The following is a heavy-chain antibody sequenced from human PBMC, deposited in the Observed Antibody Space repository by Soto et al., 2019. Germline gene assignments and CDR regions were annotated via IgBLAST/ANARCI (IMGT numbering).Heavy chain of an antibody. CDR3: AKDLGGRHYYDSSGCDY. V-gene: IGHV3-23*01. J-gene: IGHJ4*02. D-gene: IGHD3-22*01. CDR1: GFTFSSYS. Sequence: GGSLRLSCAASGFTFSSYSMNWVRQAPGKGLEWVSYISSSSNSTYYADSVKGRFTISRDNAKNTLYLQMNSLRAEDTAVYYCAKDLGGRHYYDSSGCDYWGQGTLVTVSS. CDR2: ISSSSNST.